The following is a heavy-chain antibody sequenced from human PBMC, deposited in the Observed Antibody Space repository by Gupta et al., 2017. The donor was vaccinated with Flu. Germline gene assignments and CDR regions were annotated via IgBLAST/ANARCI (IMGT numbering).Heavy chain of an antibody. V-gene: IGHV4-59*01. J-gene: IGHJ5*02. CDR1: GGSISSYY. D-gene: IGHD3-10*01. Sequence: QVQLQESGPGLVKPSETLSLTCTVSGGSISSYYWSWIRQPPGKGLEWIGYIYYSGSTNYNPSLKSRVTISVDTSKNQFSLKLSSVTAADTAVYYCARRNTMVRGVIGSVGSYNWFDPWGQGTLVTVSS. CDR2: IYYSGST. CDR3: ARRNTMVRGVIGSVGSYNWFDP.